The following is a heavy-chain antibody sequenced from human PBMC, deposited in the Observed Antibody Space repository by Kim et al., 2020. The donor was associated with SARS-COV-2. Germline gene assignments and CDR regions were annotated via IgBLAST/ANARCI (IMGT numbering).Heavy chain of an antibody. CDR3: ARRAPVVPAAMTQYYYYGMDV. Sequence: GESLKISCKGSGYSFTSYWIGWVRQMPGKGLEWMGIIYPGDSDTRYSPSFQGQVTISADKSISTAYLQWSSLKASDTAMYYCARRAPVVPAAMTQYYYYGMDVWGQGTTVTVS. CDR1: GYSFTSYW. J-gene: IGHJ6*02. V-gene: IGHV5-51*01. CDR2: IYPGDSDT. D-gene: IGHD2-2*01.